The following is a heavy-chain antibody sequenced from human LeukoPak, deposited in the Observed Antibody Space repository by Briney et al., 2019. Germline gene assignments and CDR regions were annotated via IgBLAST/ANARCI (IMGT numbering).Heavy chain of an antibody. CDR2: INSDGSDT. J-gene: IGHJ4*02. Sequence: PGGSLRLSCAASGFTFSTYWMHWVRQPPGKGPVWVSRINSDGSDTSYADSVKGRFTVSRDNAKNTLYLQMSSLRPDDTALYYCSTSSDWYLVSSDHWGQGTLVTVPS. CDR3: STSSDWYLVSSDH. D-gene: IGHD6-19*01. CDR1: GFTFSTYW. V-gene: IGHV3-74*01.